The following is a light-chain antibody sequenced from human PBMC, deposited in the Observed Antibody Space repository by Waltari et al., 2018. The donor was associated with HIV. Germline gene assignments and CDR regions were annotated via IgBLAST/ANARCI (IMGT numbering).Light chain of an antibody. CDR2: EVT. J-gene: IGLJ2*01. CDR3: CSYAGGITHVL. V-gene: IGLV2-23*02. CDR1: STDFGSSVL. Sequence: QSALTQPASVSRSPGQSITISCTGISTDFGSSVLVSWYHHNPGKAPKLIIYEVTERPSGFSNRFSGSKSGNTASLTISGLQAEDEADYHCCSYAGGITHVLFGGGAKLTVL.